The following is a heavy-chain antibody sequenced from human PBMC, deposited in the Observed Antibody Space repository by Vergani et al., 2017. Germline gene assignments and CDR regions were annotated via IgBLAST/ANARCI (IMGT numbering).Heavy chain of an antibody. CDR3: ARATVVPAATYYYYGMDV. CDR1: GFTFSDYY. CDR2: ISSSSSYI. V-gene: IGHV3-11*06. D-gene: IGHD2-2*01. Sequence: QVQLVESGGGLVKPGGSLRLSCAASGFTFSDYYMSWIRQAPGKGLEWVSYISSSSSYIYYADSVKGRFTISRDNAKNSLYLQMNSLRAEDTAVYYCARATVVPAATYYYYGMDVWGQGTTVTVSS. J-gene: IGHJ6*02.